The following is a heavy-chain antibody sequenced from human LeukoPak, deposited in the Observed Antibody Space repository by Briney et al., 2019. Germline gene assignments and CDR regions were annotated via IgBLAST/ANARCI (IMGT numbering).Heavy chain of an antibody. CDR2: ISSSGSTI. V-gene: IGHV3-11*01. J-gene: IGHJ4*02. D-gene: IGHD5-18*01. CDR1: GFTFSDYY. Sequence: GGSLRLSCAASGFTFSDYYMSWIRQAPGKGLEWVSYISSSGSTIYYADSVKGRFTISRDNAKNSLYLQMNSLRAEDTAVYYCARDQGYSFIGPFRETRPFDYWGQGTLVTVSS. CDR3: ARDQGYSFIGPFRETRPFDY.